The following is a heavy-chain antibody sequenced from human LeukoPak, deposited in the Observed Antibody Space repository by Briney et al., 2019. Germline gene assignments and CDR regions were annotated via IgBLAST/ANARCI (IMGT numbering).Heavy chain of an antibody. Sequence: GGSLKISWKGSGYIFTSDWIGWVRPVPGEGLGWVGIIHPGGSDTRYSPSFQGQVTMSADKSISTAYLQWSSLKVSDTATYYCARRSYDVLTGTPSSVRKNWFDSWGQGTLVTVSS. CDR3: ARRSYDVLTGTPSSVRKNWFDS. V-gene: IGHV5-51*01. CDR1: GYIFTSDW. CDR2: IHPGGSDT. D-gene: IGHD3/OR15-3a*01. J-gene: IGHJ5*01.